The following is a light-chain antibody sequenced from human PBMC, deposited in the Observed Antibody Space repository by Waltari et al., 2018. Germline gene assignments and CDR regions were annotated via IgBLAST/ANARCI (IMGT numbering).Light chain of an antibody. CDR3: QQRISWPLT. V-gene: IGKV3-11*01. CDR2: AAS. Sequence: EIVLTQSPATLSLSPGERATLSCRARQSVSNYSAWYQQKPGQAPSVLIYAASNRATGIPARLSGGGSGTDFTLTISSLEPEDFVVYYCQQRISWPLTFGGGTKVEIK. J-gene: IGKJ4*01. CDR1: QSVSNY.